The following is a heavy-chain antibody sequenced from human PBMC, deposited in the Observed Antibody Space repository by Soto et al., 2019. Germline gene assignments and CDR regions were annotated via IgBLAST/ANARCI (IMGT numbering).Heavy chain of an antibody. J-gene: IGHJ3*02. CDR3: ARDYGYCSSTSCAKVDTFDI. V-gene: IGHV1-18*04. D-gene: IGHD2-2*03. CDR1: GYTLTSYG. CDR2: ISAYNGNT. Sequence: ASVKVSCKASGYTLTSYGISWVRQAPGQGLEWMGWISAYNGNTNYAQKLQGRVTMTTDTSTSTAYMELRSLRSDDTAVYYCARDYGYCSSTSCAKVDTFDIWGQGTMVTVSS.